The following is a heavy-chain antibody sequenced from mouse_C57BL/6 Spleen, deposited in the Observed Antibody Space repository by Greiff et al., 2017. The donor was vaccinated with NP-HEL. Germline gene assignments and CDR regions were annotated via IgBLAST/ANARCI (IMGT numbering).Heavy chain of an antibody. J-gene: IGHJ3*01. Sequence: VQLQQSGPELVKPGASVKISCKASGYTFTDYYMNWVKQSHGKSLEWIGDINPNNGGTSYNQKFKGKATLTVDKSSSTAYMELRSLTSEDSAVYYCERRGYDYDGFAYWGQGTLVTVSA. D-gene: IGHD2-4*01. CDR2: INPNNGGT. CDR3: ERRGYDYDGFAY. CDR1: GYTFTDYY. V-gene: IGHV1-26*01.